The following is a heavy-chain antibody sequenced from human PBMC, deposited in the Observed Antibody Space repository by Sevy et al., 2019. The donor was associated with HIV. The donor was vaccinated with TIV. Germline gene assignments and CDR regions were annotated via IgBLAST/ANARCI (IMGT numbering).Heavy chain of an antibody. J-gene: IGHJ4*02. D-gene: IGHD3-16*01. V-gene: IGHV3-33*01. CDR2: MWFDGSNT. CDR1: GFTFSTYG. Sequence: GGSLRLSCAASGFTFSTYGMHWVRQAPGKGLEWVAVMWFDGSNTYYADSVKGRFTISRDIAKNTLHLQMNSLRAEDKAVYYWAWDLEFYDYGDFGPAFMPDYWGQGTLVTVSS. CDR3: AWDLEFYDYGDFGPAFMPDY.